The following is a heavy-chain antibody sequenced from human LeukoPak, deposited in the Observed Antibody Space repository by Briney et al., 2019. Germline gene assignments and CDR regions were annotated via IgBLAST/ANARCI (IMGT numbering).Heavy chain of an antibody. J-gene: IGHJ4*02. CDR1: GFTFSSYS. Sequence: GGSLRLSCAASGFTFSSYSMNWVRQAPGKGLEWVSYISSSSSTIYYADSVKGRFTISRDNAKNSLYLQMNSLRAEDTALYYCARDRYCSGTSCYLDYWGQGTLVTVSS. CDR2: ISSSSSTI. D-gene: IGHD2-2*01. CDR3: ARDRYCSGTSCYLDY. V-gene: IGHV3-48*04.